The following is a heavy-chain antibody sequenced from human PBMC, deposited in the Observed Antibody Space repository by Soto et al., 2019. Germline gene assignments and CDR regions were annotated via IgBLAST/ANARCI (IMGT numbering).Heavy chain of an antibody. Sequence: QVQLQQSGPGILKASQTLSVTCAISGDSVSNNAVAWNWIRQSPSGGLEWLGRTYRGSESYNDYSISLKSRVTINSDPSKNQFSLQLTSVTSEDTAAYYCARGKNAAFDYWGQGTVVTVSS. CDR3: ARGKNAAFDY. V-gene: IGHV6-1*01. CDR1: GDSVSNNAVA. CDR2: TYRGSESYN. J-gene: IGHJ4*02.